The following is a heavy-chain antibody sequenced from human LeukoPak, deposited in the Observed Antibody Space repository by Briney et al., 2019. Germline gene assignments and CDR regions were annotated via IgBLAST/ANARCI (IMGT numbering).Heavy chain of an antibody. CDR1: GGSSSSSSYY. CDR3: ASAGAVGGGGPYFDY. J-gene: IGHJ4*02. V-gene: IGHV4-39*07. Sequence: SETLSLTCTVSGGSSSSSSYYWGWIRQPPGKGLEWIGSIYYSGSTYYNPSLKSRVTISVDTSKNQFSLKLSSVTAADTAVYYCASAGAVGGGGPYFDYWGQGTLVTVSS. CDR2: IYYSGST. D-gene: IGHD2-15*01.